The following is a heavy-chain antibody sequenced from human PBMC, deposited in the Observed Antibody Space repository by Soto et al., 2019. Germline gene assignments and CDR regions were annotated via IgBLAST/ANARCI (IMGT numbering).Heavy chain of an antibody. CDR2: IIPIFGTA. Sequence: SVKLSCKASGGTFSSYAISLVRQAPGQGLEWMGGIIPIFGTANYAQKFQGRVTITADESTSTAFMELRSLRSDDTAVYYCARIADCSITTCSFPSRFHIRGYYYYYGMDVWGQGTTVTVSS. V-gene: IGHV1-69*13. CDR1: GGTFSSYA. CDR3: ARIADCSITTCSFPSRFHIRGYYYYYGMDV. J-gene: IGHJ6*02. D-gene: IGHD2-2*01.